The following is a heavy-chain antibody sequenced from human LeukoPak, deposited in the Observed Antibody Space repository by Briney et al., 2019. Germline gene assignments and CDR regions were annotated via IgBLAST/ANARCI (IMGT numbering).Heavy chain of an antibody. CDR2: IKQDGSEK. V-gene: IGHV3-7*03. Sequence: GRSLRLSCAASGFTFSSYWMSWVRQAPGKGLEWVANIKQDGSEKYYVDSVKGRFTISRDNAKNSLYLQMNSLRVEDRAVYYCAIHSSSWYDYFDYWCQGTLVSVSS. CDR3: AIHSSSWYDYFDY. J-gene: IGHJ4*02. D-gene: IGHD6-13*01. CDR1: GFTFSSYW.